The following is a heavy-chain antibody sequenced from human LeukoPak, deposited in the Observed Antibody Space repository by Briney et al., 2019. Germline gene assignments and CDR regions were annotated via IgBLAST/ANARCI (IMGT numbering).Heavy chain of an antibody. D-gene: IGHD3-22*01. J-gene: IGHJ4*02. V-gene: IGHV4-59*12. Sequence: PSETLSLTCTVSGGSISSYYWSWIRQPPGKGLEWIGYIYYSGSINYNPSLKSRVTISVDTSKNQFSLKLSSVTAADTAVYYCARDGPYDSMTFDYWGQGTLVTVSS. CDR1: GGSISSYY. CDR2: IYYSGSI. CDR3: ARDGPYDSMTFDY.